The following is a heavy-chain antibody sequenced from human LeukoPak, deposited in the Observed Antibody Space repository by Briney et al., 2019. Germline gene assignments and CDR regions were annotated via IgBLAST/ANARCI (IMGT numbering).Heavy chain of an antibody. V-gene: IGHV3-30*18. CDR3: AKPSAGVGARALGLDY. CDR2: ISYDGSNK. Sequence: PRGSLRLSCAASGFTFSSYGMHWVRQAPGKGLEWVAVISYDGSNKYYADSVKGRFTISRDNSKNTLYLQMNSLRAEDTAVYYCAKPSAGVGARALGLDYWGQGTLVTVSS. J-gene: IGHJ4*02. D-gene: IGHD1-26*01. CDR1: GFTFSSYG.